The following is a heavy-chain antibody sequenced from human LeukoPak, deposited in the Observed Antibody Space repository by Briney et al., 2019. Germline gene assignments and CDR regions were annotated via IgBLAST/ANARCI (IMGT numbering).Heavy chain of an antibody. V-gene: IGHV3-21*01. CDR3: ARDIAVAGFFDY. CDR2: ISSSSSYI. Sequence: GGSLRLSCAASGFTFSSYSMNWVRQAPGKGLEWVSSISSSSSYIYYADSVKGRFTISRDNAKNSLYLQMNSLRAEDTAAYYCARDIAVAGFFDYWGQGTLVTVSS. CDR1: GFTFSSYS. D-gene: IGHD6-19*01. J-gene: IGHJ4*02.